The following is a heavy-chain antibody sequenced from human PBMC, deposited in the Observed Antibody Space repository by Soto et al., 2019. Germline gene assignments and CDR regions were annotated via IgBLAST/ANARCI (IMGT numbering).Heavy chain of an antibody. CDR2: IWYDGSNK. Sequence: GGSLRLSCAASGFTFSSYGMHWVRQAPGKGLEWVAVIWYDGSNKYYADSVKGRFTISRDNSKNTLYLQMNSLRAEDTAVYYCAATYLGYCSSTSCYPEVYYFDYWGQGTLVTVSS. CDR3: AATYLGYCSSTSCYPEVYYFDY. J-gene: IGHJ4*02. CDR1: GFTFSSYG. D-gene: IGHD2-2*01. V-gene: IGHV3-33*01.